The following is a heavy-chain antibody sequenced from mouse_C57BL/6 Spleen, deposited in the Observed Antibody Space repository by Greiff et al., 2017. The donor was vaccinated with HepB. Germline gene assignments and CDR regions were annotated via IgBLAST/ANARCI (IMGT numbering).Heavy chain of an antibody. D-gene: IGHD1-1*01. CDR2: ICPGDGDT. Sequence: QVQLQQSGPELVKPGASVKISCKASGYAFSSSWMNWVQQRPGKGLEWIGRICPGDGDTNYNGKFKGKATLTADKSSSTAYMQLSSLTSEDSAVYFCARYPHYYGSGTYYFDYWGQGTTLTVSS. V-gene: IGHV1-82*01. J-gene: IGHJ2*01. CDR1: GYAFSSSW. CDR3: ARYPHYYGSGTYYFDY.